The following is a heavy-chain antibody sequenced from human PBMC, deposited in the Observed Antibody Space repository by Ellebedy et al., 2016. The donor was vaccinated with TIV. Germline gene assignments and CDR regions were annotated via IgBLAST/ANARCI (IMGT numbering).Heavy chain of an antibody. Sequence: MPSEPLSLTCSVSGGSMSTYYWGWIRQPPGKGLEWIGYIHYTGRTNYNPSLKGRVTMSVDTSKTQFSLNLSSVTAADPAVYYCARGGGPSAYWGPGTLVTVSS. J-gene: IGHJ4*02. V-gene: IGHV4-59*01. CDR3: ARGGGPSAY. CDR1: GGSMSTYY. D-gene: IGHD3-10*01. CDR2: IHYTGRT.